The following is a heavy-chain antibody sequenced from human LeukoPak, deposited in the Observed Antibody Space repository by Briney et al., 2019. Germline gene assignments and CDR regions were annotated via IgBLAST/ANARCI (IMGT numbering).Heavy chain of an antibody. CDR3: ASLRSGYYYRSDY. CDR1: GGSISSSNW. Sequence: SETLSPTCAVSGGSISSSNWWSWVRQPPGKGLEWIGEIYHSGSTNYNPSLKSRVTISVDKSKNQFSLKLSSVTAADTAVYYCASLRSGYYYRSDYWGQGTLVTVSS. CDR2: IYHSGST. D-gene: IGHD3-22*01. V-gene: IGHV4-4*02. J-gene: IGHJ4*02.